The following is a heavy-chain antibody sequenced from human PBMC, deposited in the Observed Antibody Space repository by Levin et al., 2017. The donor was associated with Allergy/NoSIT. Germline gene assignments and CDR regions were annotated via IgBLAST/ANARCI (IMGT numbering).Heavy chain of an antibody. CDR3: ARAALESIELENWYFDL. Sequence: PGGSLRLSCAASGFTFSDYYMSWIRQAPGKGLEWVSYISSSSSYTNYADSVKGRFTISRDNAKNSLYLQMNSLRAEDTAVYYCARAALESIELENWYFDLWGRGTLVTVSS. J-gene: IGHJ2*01. V-gene: IGHV3-11*05. CDR1: GFTFSDYY. D-gene: IGHD1-1*01. CDR2: ISSSSSYT.